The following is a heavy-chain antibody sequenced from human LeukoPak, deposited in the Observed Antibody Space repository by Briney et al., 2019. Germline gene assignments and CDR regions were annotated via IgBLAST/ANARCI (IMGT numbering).Heavy chain of an antibody. Sequence: PSETLPLTCTVSGGSISSYYWSWTRQPPGKGLEWIGYIFYSGSTKYNPSLKSRVTISVDTSKNQFSLKLNSVTAADTAVYYCARDRGEALDYWGQGTLVTVSS. V-gene: IGHV4-59*01. J-gene: IGHJ4*02. CDR2: IFYSGST. CDR1: GGSISSYY. CDR3: ARDRGEALDY. D-gene: IGHD3-16*01.